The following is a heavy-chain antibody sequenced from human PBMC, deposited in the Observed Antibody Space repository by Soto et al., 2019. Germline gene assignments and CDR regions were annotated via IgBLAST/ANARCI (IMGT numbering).Heavy chain of an antibody. J-gene: IGHJ5*02. CDR1: NGSITSGNW. V-gene: IGHV4-4*02. CDR2: IYQTGST. Sequence: QVQLQESGPGLVKPSGTLSLTCAVSNGSITSGNWWSWVRQPPGKGLEWIGDIYQTGSTNYNPSLRGRVIISVDKSKNNFSLSLSSVTAAATAVYFCARVWGALAPIAGWFGPWGRGILVTVSS. D-gene: IGHD3-16*01. CDR3: ARVWGALAPIAGWFGP.